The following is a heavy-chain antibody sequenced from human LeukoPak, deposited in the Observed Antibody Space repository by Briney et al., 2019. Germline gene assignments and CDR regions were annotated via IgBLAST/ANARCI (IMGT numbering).Heavy chain of an antibody. D-gene: IGHD5-12*01. CDR3: ARDSGYDDYFDY. J-gene: IGHJ4*02. Sequence: QPGGSLRLSCAAPGSTFSSYWMHWVRQAPGKGLGWVSRINSDGSSTSYADSVKGRFTISRDNAKNTLYLQMNSLRAEDTAVYYCARDSGYDDYFDYWGQGTLVTVSS. CDR1: GSTFSSYW. V-gene: IGHV3-74*01. CDR2: INSDGSST.